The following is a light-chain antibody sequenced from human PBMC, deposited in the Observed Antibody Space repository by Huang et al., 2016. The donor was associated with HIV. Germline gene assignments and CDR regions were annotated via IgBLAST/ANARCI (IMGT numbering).Light chain of an antibody. CDR3: LQYYSVPQT. J-gene: IGKJ1*01. CDR2: CAT. CDR1: QSVLYSLSKKNY. V-gene: IGKV4-1*01. Sequence: DIVMTQSPDSLAVSPGERATINCKSSQSVLYSLSKKNYLAGFQQKPGRPPKLLIYCATTRESGVPDRFSGSGSGTDFTLTINNLQAEDVAVYFCLQYYSVPQTFGHGTKVEI.